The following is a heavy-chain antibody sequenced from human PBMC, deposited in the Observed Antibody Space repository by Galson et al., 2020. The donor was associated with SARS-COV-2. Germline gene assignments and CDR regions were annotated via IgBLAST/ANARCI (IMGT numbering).Heavy chain of an antibody. D-gene: IGHD3-22*01. CDR3: TTYYYDSSGYESLYGMDV. CDR1: GFTFSNAW. CDR2: IKSKTDGGTT. V-gene: IGHV3-15*01. Sequence: GGSLRLSCAASGFTFSNAWMSWVRQAPGKGLEWVGRIKSKTDGGTTDYAAPVKGRFTISRDDSKNTLYLQMNSLKTEDTAVYYCTTYYYDSSGYESLYGMDVWGQGTTVTVSS. J-gene: IGHJ6*02.